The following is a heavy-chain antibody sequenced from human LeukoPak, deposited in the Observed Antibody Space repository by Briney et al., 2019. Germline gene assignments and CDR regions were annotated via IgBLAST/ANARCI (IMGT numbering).Heavy chain of an antibody. V-gene: IGHV3-23*01. J-gene: IGHJ4*02. CDR1: GFSFSDYY. CDR2: MGGSGDSP. Sequence: TGGSLRLSCAASGFSFSDYYMSWIRQAPGKGLEWVSAMGGSGDSPKYADSVKGRFTMSRDSSKNTVYLQMNSLRPEDTAVYYCARDWSADYWGQGTLVTVSS. CDR3: ARDWSADY.